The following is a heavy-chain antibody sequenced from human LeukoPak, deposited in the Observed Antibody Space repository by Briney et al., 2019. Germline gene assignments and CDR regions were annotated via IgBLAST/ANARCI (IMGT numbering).Heavy chain of an antibody. Sequence: GGSLRLSCAASGFTFDDYAMHWVRQAPGKGLEWVSGISWNSGSIGYADSVKGRFTISRDNAKNSLYLQMNSLRAEDTAVYYCARASGINPLSRWGQGTLVTVSS. CDR1: GFTFDDYA. CDR2: ISWNSGSI. D-gene: IGHD3-10*01. V-gene: IGHV3-9*01. J-gene: IGHJ4*02. CDR3: ARASGINPLSR.